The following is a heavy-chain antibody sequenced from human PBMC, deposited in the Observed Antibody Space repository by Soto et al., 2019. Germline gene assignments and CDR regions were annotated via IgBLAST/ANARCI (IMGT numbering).Heavy chain of an antibody. CDR1: GFTFSSHA. J-gene: IGHJ4*02. D-gene: IGHD5-12*01. Sequence: QVQLMESGGGVVQPGRSLRLSCVASGFTFSSHAMHWVRQAPGKGLEWVAVIWYDGSKQYYADSVKGRFTVARDDSKNTLYLQLNSLRVEDTAVYYCARDPGYSNYDFDYWGQGTLVTVSP. CDR3: ARDPGYSNYDFDY. CDR2: IWYDGSKQ. V-gene: IGHV3-33*01.